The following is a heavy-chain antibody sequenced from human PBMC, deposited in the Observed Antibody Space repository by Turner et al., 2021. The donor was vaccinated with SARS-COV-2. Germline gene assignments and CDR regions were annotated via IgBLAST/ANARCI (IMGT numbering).Heavy chain of an antibody. V-gene: IGHV3-33*01. J-gene: IGHJ4*02. CDR3: ARDLFQDYGSGSYRLDY. D-gene: IGHD3-10*01. CDR2: IWYDGSNK. Sequence: QVQLVESGGGVVPPGRSRSLSCAAPGVTFSSYGMHWVRQAAGKGLEWVALIWYDGSNKYYADSVKGRFTISRDNSKNTLYLQMNSLRAEDTAVYYCARDLFQDYGSGSYRLDYWGQGTLVTVSS. CDR1: GVTFSSYG.